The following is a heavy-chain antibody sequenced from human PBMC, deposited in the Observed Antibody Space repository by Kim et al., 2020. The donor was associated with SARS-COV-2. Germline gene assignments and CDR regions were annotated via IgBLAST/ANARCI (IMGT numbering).Heavy chain of an antibody. CDR2: IIPIFVTA. V-gene: IGHV1-69*13. Sequence: SVKVSCKASGGTFSSYAISWVRQAPGQGLEWMGGIIPIFVTANYAQKFQGRVTFTADESTSTAYMELSSLRSEDTPVYYCARLDSSSSVLGDAFDIWGQGTMVTVSS. CDR1: GGTFSSYA. D-gene: IGHD6-13*01. CDR3: ARLDSSSSVLGDAFDI. J-gene: IGHJ3*02.